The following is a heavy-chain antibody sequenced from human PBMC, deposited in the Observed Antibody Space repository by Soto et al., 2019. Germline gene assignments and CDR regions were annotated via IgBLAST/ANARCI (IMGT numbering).Heavy chain of an antibody. CDR1: GYTFTSSD. CDR3: ARGPRVRADTIFGLTIILDV. Sequence: ASVKVSCKASGYTFTSSDIHWVRQATGQRLEWLGWINPNSDNTVYAQKFLGRVTVTSKTSISTAYMELNSLRSEDTAVYYCARGPRVRADTIFGLTIILDVWGKGTTVTVSS. J-gene: IGHJ6*04. D-gene: IGHD3-3*01. CDR2: INPNSDNT. V-gene: IGHV1-8*01.